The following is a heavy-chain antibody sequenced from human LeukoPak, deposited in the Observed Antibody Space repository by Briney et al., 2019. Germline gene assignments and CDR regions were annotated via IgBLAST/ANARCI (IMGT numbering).Heavy chain of an antibody. CDR3: GDLGSAGTDH. CDR2: IRNKADGYTT. D-gene: IGHD3-10*01. CDR1: GFTFSPHY. Sequence: GGSLRLSCAASGFTFSPHYMDWVRQSPGQGLEWVGLIRNKADGYTTIYSASVKGRFTISRDDSKNSVYLQLDSLKAEDTAVYYCGDLGSAGTDHWGQGTLVTVSS. J-gene: IGHJ4*02. V-gene: IGHV3-72*01.